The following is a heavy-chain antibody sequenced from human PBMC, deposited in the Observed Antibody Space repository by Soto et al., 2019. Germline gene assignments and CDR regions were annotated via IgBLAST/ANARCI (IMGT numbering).Heavy chain of an antibody. Sequence: TSETLSHTCAVYGVSFIGYYWSWILQPPGKGLEWIGEINHSGSTNYNPSLKSRVTISVDTSKNQFSLKLSSVTAADTAVYYCARKTGSWPSHFASWFQGPLVT. V-gene: IGHV4-34*01. D-gene: IGHD6-19*01. CDR3: ARKTGSWPSHFAS. J-gene: IGHJ4*02. CDR1: GVSFIGYY. CDR2: INHSGST.